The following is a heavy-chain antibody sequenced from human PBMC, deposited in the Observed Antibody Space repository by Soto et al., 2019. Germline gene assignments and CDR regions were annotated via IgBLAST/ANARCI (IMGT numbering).Heavy chain of an antibody. CDR1: GGSISSRGYY. D-gene: IGHD3-10*01. CDR3: ARDHGPRGAFDF. Sequence: QVQLQESGPGLVKPSQTLSLTCTVSGGSISSRGYYWDWIRQHPGEGLEWIGYISYSGTTNYNPSLKSRVTISVDTSNNQLSLKLRSVTAADTAVYYCARDHGPRGAFDFWGQGTMVTVSS. J-gene: IGHJ3*01. CDR2: ISYSGTT. V-gene: IGHV4-31*03.